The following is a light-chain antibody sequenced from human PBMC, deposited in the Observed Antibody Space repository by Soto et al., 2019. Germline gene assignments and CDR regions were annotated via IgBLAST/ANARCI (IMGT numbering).Light chain of an antibody. CDR1: QNINNN. CDR2: GAY. Sequence: EIVMTQSPATLSVSPGERATLFCRASQNINNNLAWYQQKPGQAPRLLIYGAYTRANGIPATFSGSGSGTEFTLTISSLQSEDFAVYYCQQYNSWPPLTFGGGTKVDIK. J-gene: IGKJ4*01. CDR3: QQYNSWPPLT. V-gene: IGKV3-15*01.